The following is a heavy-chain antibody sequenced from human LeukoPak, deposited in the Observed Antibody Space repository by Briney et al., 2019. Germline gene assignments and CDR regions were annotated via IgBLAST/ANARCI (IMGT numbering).Heavy chain of an antibody. D-gene: IGHD5-12*01. J-gene: IGHJ4*02. CDR1: GFTFNTYS. V-gene: IGHV3-48*01. CDR3: ATTDSGYDPLLG. Sequence: GGSLRLSCAASGFTFNTYSMNWVRQAPGKGLEWISSISSTSNSIYYADSVKGRFTISRDNSKNTLYLQMNSLRAEDTAVYYCATTDSGYDPLLGWGQGTLVTVSS. CDR2: ISSTSNSI.